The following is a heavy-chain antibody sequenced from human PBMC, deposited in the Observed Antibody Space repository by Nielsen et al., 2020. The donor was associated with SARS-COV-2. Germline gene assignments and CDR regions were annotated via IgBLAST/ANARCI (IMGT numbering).Heavy chain of an antibody. CDR1: GYKFTSYG. J-gene: IGHJ4*02. Sequence: ASVKVSCKASGYKFTSYGISWVRQAPGQGLEWMGWISTYNGNTNYAQKLQGRVIMTTDTSTSTVYMELRSLRSEDTAVYYCARRAGTYSPFDYWGQGTLVTVSS. CDR3: ARRAGTYSPFDY. D-gene: IGHD3-10*01. V-gene: IGHV1-18*01. CDR2: ISTYNGNT.